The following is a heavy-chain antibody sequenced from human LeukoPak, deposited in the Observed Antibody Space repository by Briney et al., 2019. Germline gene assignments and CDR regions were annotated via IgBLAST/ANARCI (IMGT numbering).Heavy chain of an antibody. D-gene: IGHD3-10*01. CDR3: ASAPGVRGG. J-gene: IGHJ4*02. Sequence: PGGSLRLSCAASGFTFSSYAMHWVRQAPGKGLEWVAVISYDGSNKYYADSVKGRFTISRDNSKNTLYLQMNSLRAEDTAVYYCASAPGVRGGWGQGTLVTVSS. CDR1: GFTFSSYA. CDR2: ISYDGSNK. V-gene: IGHV3-30*04.